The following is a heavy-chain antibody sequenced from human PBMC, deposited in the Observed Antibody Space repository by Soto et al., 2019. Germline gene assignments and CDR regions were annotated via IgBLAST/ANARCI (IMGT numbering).Heavy chain of an antibody. V-gene: IGHV1-69*01. J-gene: IGHJ4*02. CDR2: IIPLLGTA. Sequence: QVQLVQSGAEVKKPGSSVKVSCKASGGTFSTYDICWVRQAPGQGLEWMGGIIPLLGTANYAQKFQGRVTIIADESTRTAYMELRRLRSEDTAVYYCAINEGTDGYKFAYWGQGTLVTVSS. D-gene: IGHD5-12*01. CDR1: GGTFSTYD. CDR3: AINEGTDGYKFAY.